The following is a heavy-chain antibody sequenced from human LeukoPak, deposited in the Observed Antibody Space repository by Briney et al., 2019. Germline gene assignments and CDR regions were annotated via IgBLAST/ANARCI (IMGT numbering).Heavy chain of an antibody. CDR2: IRQDGNEK. CDR1: GFTFSTCS. V-gene: IGHV3-7*03. Sequence: GGSLRLSCAASGFTFSTCSMKWVRQTPGKGLEWVANIRQDGNEKRYVDSVKGRFTISRDNAKNSLYVQMNSLRAEDTAVYYCAIDNRGTFEFWGQGTLVTVSS. D-gene: IGHD1-14*01. CDR3: AIDNRGTFEF. J-gene: IGHJ4*02.